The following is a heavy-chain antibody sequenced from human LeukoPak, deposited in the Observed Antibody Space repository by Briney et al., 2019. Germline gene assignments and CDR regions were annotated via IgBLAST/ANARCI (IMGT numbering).Heavy chain of an antibody. CDR2: INPSGGST. CDR1: GYTFTSYY. CDR3: ARTYSSSDEFDY. D-gene: IGHD6-13*01. Sequence: ASVKVSCKASGYTFTSYYIHWVRQAPGQGLEWMGIINPSGGSTTNAQKFQGRVAMTRDTSTSRVYMEVSSLRSEDTAVYYCARTYSSSDEFDYWGQGTLVTVSS. J-gene: IGHJ4*02. V-gene: IGHV1-46*01.